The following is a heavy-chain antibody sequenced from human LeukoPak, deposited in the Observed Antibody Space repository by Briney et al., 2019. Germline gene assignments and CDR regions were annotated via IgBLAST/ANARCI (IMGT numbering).Heavy chain of an antibody. CDR1: GYTFTSYG. CDR3: ARSVGYYYGSGSYLDGDY. D-gene: IGHD3-10*01. Sequence: ASVKVSCKASGYTFTSYGISWVRQAPGQGLEWMGWISAYNGNTNYAQKLQGRVTMTTDTSTSTAYMELRSLRSDDTAVYYCARSVGYYYGSGSYLDGDYWGQGTLVTVSS. V-gene: IGHV1-18*01. CDR2: ISAYNGNT. J-gene: IGHJ4*02.